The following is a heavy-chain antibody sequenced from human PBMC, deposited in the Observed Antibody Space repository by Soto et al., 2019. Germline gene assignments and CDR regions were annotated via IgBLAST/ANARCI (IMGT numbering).Heavy chain of an antibody. J-gene: IGHJ6*03. V-gene: IGHV4-4*02. CDR1: SGSIGSSNW. D-gene: IGHD3-3*01. CDR3: ARGDFWSGRIRDYYMDV. CDR2: IYHSGST. Sequence: SETLSLTCAVSSGSIGSSNWWSWVRQPPGKGLEWIGEIYHSGSTNYNPSLKSRVTISVDKSKNQFSLKLSSVTAADTAVYYCARGDFWSGRIRDYYMDVWGKGTTVTVSS.